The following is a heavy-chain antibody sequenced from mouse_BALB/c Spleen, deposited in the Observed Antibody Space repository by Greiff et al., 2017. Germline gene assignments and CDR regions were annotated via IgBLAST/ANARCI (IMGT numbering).Heavy chain of an antibody. Sequence: VQLQQPGAELVKPGAPVKLSCKASGYTFTSYWMNWVKQRPGRGLEWIGRIDPSDSETHYNQKFKDKATLTVDKSSSTAYIQLSSLTSEDSAVYYCARSGGSYAMDYWGQGTSVTVSS. CDR3: ARSGGSYAMDY. CDR2: IDPSDSET. V-gene: IGHV1-69*02. D-gene: IGHD3-1*01. CDR1: GYTFTSYW. J-gene: IGHJ4*01.